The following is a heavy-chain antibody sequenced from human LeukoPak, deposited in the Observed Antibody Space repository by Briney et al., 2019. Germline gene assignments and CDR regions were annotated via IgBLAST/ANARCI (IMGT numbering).Heavy chain of an antibody. D-gene: IGHD3-22*01. J-gene: IGHJ3*01. CDR1: GGSFTFTSHA. Sequence: ASVKVSCKASGGSFTFTSHAISWVRQAPGQGLEWMGGLDPIYSSANNAQKFQGRITITSAESTRTVYMELSSLRPEDSAVHYCAGFFYDNSGDAFDLWGQGTMVTVSS. CDR3: AGFFYDNSGDAFDL. V-gene: IGHV1-69*01. CDR2: LDPIYSSA.